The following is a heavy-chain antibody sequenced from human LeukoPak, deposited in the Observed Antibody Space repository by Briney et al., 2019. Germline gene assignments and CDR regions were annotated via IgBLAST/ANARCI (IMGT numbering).Heavy chain of an antibody. D-gene: IGHD5-12*01. CDR3: AKERYSGYDSVNFDY. CDR1: GFTFSSYA. J-gene: IGHJ4*02. Sequence: GGSLRLSCAASGFTFSSYAMHWVRQAPGKGLEWVSAISGSGGSTYYADSVKGRFTISRDNSKNALYLQMNSLRAEDTAVYYRAKERYSGYDSVNFDYWGQGTLVTVSS. V-gene: IGHV3-23*01. CDR2: ISGSGGST.